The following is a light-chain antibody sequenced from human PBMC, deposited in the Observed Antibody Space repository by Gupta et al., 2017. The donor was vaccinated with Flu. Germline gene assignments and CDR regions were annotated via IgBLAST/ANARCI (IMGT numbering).Light chain of an antibody. Sequence: VLTQPPSVSAAPGQKVTISCSGSSSNIGNNYVSWYQQLPGTAPKLLIYENNKRPSGIPDRFSGSKSGTSATLGITGLQTGDEADYYCGTWDSSLSAGVFGGGTKLTVL. CDR1: SSNIGNNY. J-gene: IGLJ2*01. CDR2: ENN. V-gene: IGLV1-51*02. CDR3: GTWDSSLSAGV.